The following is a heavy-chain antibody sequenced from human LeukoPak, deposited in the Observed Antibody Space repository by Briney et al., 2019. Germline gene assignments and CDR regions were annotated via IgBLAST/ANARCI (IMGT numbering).Heavy chain of an antibody. CDR3: ARVKGYCSGGSCYAAFDI. J-gene: IGHJ3*02. CDR2: ISGDGGST. V-gene: IGHV3-43*02. Sequence: GGSLRLSCAASGFTFDDYAMHWVRQAPGKGLECVSLISGDGGSTYYADSVKGRFTISRDNSKNSLYLQMNSLRTEDTAVYYCARVKGYCSGGSCYAAFDIWGQGTMVTVSS. D-gene: IGHD2-15*01. CDR1: GFTFDDYA.